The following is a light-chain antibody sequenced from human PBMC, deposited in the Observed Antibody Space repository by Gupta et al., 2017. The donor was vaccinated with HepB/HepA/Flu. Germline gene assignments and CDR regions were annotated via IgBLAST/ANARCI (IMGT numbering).Light chain of an antibody. CDR3: QQEENPLP. CDR1: QDISNY. J-gene: IGKJ4*01. V-gene: IGKV1-33*01. CDR2: DAS. Sequence: DIQMPQSPSSLSASVGDRVTITCQASQDISNYVNWYQQKPGTAPKLLIYDASNLETVAPSMFSGSGSGTFSTLTIRSLPPEDIAKYYWQQEENPLPFGGGTNVEIK.